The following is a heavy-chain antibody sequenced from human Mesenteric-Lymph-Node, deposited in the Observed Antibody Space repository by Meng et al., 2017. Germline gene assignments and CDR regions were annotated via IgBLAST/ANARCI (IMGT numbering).Heavy chain of an antibody. V-gene: IGHV1-8*03. CDR1: VYTFTSYD. D-gene: IGHD3-16*02. CDR3: ARGQKHYDYVWWSYLDLGFDP. J-gene: IGHJ5*02. Sequence: ASVNVSCKASVYTFTSYDINWVRQATGQGLEWMGWMNPNSGNTGYAQEFQGRVTITRNTSISTAYMELSSLRSEDTVVYYCARGQKHYDYVWWSYLDLGFDPWGQGTLVTVSS. CDR2: MNPNSGNT.